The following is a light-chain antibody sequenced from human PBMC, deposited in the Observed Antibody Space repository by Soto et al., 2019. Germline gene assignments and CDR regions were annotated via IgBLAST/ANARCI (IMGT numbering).Light chain of an antibody. CDR2: GAS. V-gene: IGKV3-20*01. CDR1: QSVSSSF. Sequence: EILLTQSPGTLSLSPGERPTLSCRASQSVSSSFLAWYQQKPGQAPRLLIYGASTRATGIPHRFSGSGSGTDFALTISRLEPEDFAVYYCQQYGTSPWTFGQGTKVDI. J-gene: IGKJ1*01. CDR3: QQYGTSPWT.